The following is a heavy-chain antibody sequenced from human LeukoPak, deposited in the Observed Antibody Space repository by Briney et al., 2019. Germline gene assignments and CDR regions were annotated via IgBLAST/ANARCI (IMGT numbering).Heavy chain of an antibody. V-gene: IGHV6-1*01. CDR3: AKTRDIAVAGTLHYYYYYYMDV. CDR2: TYYRSKWYN. Sequence: SQTLSPTCAISGDSVSSNSAAWNWIRQSPSRGLEWLGRTYYRSKWYNDYAVSVKSRITINPDTSKNQFSLQLNSVTPEDTAVYYCAKTRDIAVAGTLHYYYYYYMDVWGKGTTVTISS. J-gene: IGHJ6*03. CDR1: GDSVSSNSAA. D-gene: IGHD6-19*01.